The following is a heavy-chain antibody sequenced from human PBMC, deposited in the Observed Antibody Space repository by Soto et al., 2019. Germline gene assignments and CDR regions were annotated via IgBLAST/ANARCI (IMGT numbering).Heavy chain of an antibody. V-gene: IGHV2-5*02. CDR1: GFSLSTSGVG. Sequence: QITLKESGHTLVKPTQTLTLTCTFSGFSLSTSGVGVGWIRQPPGKALEWLALIYWDDDKRYSPSLKSRLTITKDTSKNQVVLTMTNMDPVDTATYYCAHTRGLVNWNDEDWFDPWGQGTLVTVSS. D-gene: IGHD1-1*01. CDR3: AHTRGLVNWNDEDWFDP. J-gene: IGHJ5*02. CDR2: IYWDDDK.